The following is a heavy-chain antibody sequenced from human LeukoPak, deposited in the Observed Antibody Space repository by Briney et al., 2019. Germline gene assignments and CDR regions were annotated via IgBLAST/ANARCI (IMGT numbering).Heavy chain of an antibody. V-gene: IGHV3-30*02. CDR3: TTDRCTICN. Sequence: GGSLRLSCAASGFTFSSYGMHWVRQAPGKGLEWVTFIRYDGSNKYYAESVKGRFTISRDNSKNTLYLQMNSLRGEDTAVYYCTTDRCTICNWGQGTLVTVSS. D-gene: IGHD2-8*01. J-gene: IGHJ4*02. CDR1: GFTFSSYG. CDR2: IRYDGSNK.